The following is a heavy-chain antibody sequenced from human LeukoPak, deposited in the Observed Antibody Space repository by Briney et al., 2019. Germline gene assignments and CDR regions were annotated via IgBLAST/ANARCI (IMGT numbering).Heavy chain of an antibody. Sequence: GGSLGLSCAASGFTFSTYWMNWVRQAPGKGLEWVSSISSSSSYIYYADSVKGRFTISRDNAKNSLYLQMNSLSAEDTAVYYCARGGYSYGSPSDYWGLGTLVTVSS. V-gene: IGHV3-21*01. D-gene: IGHD5-18*01. CDR2: ISSSSSYI. J-gene: IGHJ4*02. CDR1: GFTFSTYW. CDR3: ARGGYSYGSPSDY.